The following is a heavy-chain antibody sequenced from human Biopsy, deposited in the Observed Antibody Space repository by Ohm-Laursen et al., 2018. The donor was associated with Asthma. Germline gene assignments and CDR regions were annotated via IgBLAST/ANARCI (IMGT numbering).Heavy chain of an antibody. D-gene: IGHD3-22*01. Sequence: PSQTLSLTCSVSGASVSTPNYWAWIRQPPGKRLEWVGSVYYTGNTYYNQSLKSRLSLSVDTSRNQFSLRLRSVTAADTAVYFCVRHQYSSSWSTFDYWGQGALVTVSS. J-gene: IGHJ4*02. CDR1: GASVSTPNY. CDR2: VYYTGNT. CDR3: VRHQYSSSWSTFDY. V-gene: IGHV4-39*01.